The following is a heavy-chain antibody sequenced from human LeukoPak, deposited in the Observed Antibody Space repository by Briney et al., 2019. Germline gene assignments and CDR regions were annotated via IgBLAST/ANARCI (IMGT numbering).Heavy chain of an antibody. CDR3: ARQGAGASYYDPTGLPRGAFDS. CDR1: GYIFTNYW. D-gene: IGHD3-22*01. J-gene: IGHJ3*02. CDR2: ILPGDSDT. Sequence: GESLKISCSASGYIFTNYWIAWVRWMPGEGLQWMGIILPGDSDTRYSPSFRGQVTISAETSTRTAYLQWTSLRASDSAIYYCARQGAGASYYDPTGLPRGAFDSWGQGTTVTVSS. V-gene: IGHV5-51*01.